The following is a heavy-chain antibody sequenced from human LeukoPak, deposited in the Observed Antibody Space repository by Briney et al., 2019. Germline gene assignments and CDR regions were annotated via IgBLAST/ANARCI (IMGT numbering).Heavy chain of an antibody. J-gene: IGHJ3*01. V-gene: IGHV3-66*01. CDR2: INGGDNT. CDR1: GFTVSTKD. CDR3: AKDDSGWSDAFDV. D-gene: IGHD6-19*01. Sequence: GGSLRLSCEASGFTVSTKDMAWVRQAPGKGLEWVSLINGGDNTFYADSVKGKFTISRDNSKNTAYLQMNSLRVEDTAIYYCAKDDSGWSDAFDVWGQGTMVIVSS.